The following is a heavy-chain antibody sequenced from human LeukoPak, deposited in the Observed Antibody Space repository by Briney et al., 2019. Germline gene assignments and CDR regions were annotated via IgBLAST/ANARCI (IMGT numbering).Heavy chain of an antibody. CDR1: GFTFSDYY. Sequence: GGSLRLSCAASGFTFSDYYMSWIRQAPGKGLEWVSYISSSSSYTNYADSVKGRFTISRDNAKNSLYLQMNSLRAEDTAVYYCARIGCSSTSCYGNSVDPWGQGTLVTVSS. V-gene: IGHV3-11*06. J-gene: IGHJ5*02. CDR2: ISSSSSYT. D-gene: IGHD2-2*01. CDR3: ARIGCSSTSCYGNSVDP.